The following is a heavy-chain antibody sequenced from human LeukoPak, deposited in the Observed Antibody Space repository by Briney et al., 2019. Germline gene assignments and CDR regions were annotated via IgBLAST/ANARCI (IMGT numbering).Heavy chain of an antibody. CDR3: ARDGAVDILTGYGAFDM. J-gene: IGHJ3*02. Sequence: SETLSLTCTDSGGSISSYYWSWIRQPAGKGLEWIGRIYTSGSTNYNPSLKSRVTISLDTSRNQFSLKLSSVTAADTAVYYCARDGAVDILTGYGAFDMWGQGTM. V-gene: IGHV4-4*07. CDR2: IYTSGST. CDR1: GGSISSYY. D-gene: IGHD3-9*01.